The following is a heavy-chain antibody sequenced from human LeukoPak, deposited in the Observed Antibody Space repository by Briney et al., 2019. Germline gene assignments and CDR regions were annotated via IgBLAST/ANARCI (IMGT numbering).Heavy chain of an antibody. Sequence: GGSLRLSCAASGFTFDDYGMSWVRQAPGKGLEWVSGINWNGGSTVYADSVKGRFTISRDNAKNSLYLQMNSLRAEDTALYYCARDLHYYDSSGYRFDIWGQGTMVTVSS. J-gene: IGHJ3*02. CDR3: ARDLHYYDSSGYRFDI. CDR2: INWNGGST. CDR1: GFTFDDYG. V-gene: IGHV3-20*04. D-gene: IGHD3-22*01.